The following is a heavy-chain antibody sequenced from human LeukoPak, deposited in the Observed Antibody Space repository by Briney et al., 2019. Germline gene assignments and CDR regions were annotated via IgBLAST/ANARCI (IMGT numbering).Heavy chain of an antibody. J-gene: IGHJ4*02. V-gene: IGHV4-39*01. D-gene: IGHD6-19*01. CDR1: GGSISSSSYY. CDR2: IYYSGST. CDR3: ARSIYAHSTGWYYFDY. Sequence: SETLSLTCTVSGGSISSSSYYWGWIRQPPGKGLEWIGTIYYSGSTYYNPSLKSRVTISVDTSKNQFSLKLSSVTAADTAVYYCARSIYAHSTGWYYFDYWGQGTLVTVSS.